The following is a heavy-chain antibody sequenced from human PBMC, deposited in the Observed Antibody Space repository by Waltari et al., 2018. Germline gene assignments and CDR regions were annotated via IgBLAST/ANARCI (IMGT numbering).Heavy chain of an antibody. CDR3: ARAPTGTSSPYYFDY. V-gene: IGHV5-51*01. J-gene: IGHJ4*02. CDR2: IYPGDSDN. Sequence: EVQLVQSGVEVRKPGQSLKISCKGSGYSFTTYWIGWVRQMPGKGLEWMGIIYPGDSDNRESPSFQGQVTISADNSISTAYLQWSSLKASDTAMYFCARAPTGTSSPYYFDYWGQGTLVTVSS. D-gene: IGHD1-1*01. CDR1: GYSFTTYW.